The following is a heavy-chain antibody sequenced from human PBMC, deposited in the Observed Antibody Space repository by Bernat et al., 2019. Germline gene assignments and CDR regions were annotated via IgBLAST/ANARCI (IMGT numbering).Heavy chain of an antibody. CDR2: TTANGDRT. Sequence: EVQLLQSGGGLVQPGGSLRVSCAASGFTVSNYAMSWARQAPGKGLEWVSVTTANGDRTYNRDSLKGRFTISRDNSKNTPYLRMDGLRGEDTAVYYCVKQSLPVLWYTTDHWGQGTLVTVSS. V-gene: IGHV3-23*02. J-gene: IGHJ4*02. D-gene: IGHD1-1*01. CDR1: GFTVSNYA. CDR3: VKQSLPVLWYTTDH.